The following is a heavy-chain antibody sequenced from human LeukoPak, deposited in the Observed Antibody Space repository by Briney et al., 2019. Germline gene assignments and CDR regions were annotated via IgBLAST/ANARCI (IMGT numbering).Heavy chain of an antibody. CDR2: IKQDGSEK. J-gene: IGHJ4*02. V-gene: IGHV3-7*01. Sequence: PGGSLRLSCAASGFTFSSYWMSWVRQAPGKGLEWVANIKQDGSEKYYVDSVKGRFTISRDNAKNSLYLQMNSLRAEDTAVYYCARDGVPYYGSGSYYISGDYFDYWGQGTLVTVSS. CDR3: ARDGVPYYGSGSYYISGDYFDY. CDR1: GFTFSSYW. D-gene: IGHD3-10*01.